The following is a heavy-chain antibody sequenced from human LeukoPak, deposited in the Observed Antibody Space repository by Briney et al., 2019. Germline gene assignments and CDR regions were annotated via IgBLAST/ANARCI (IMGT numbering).Heavy chain of an antibody. J-gene: IGHJ3*02. V-gene: IGHV4-38-2*02. D-gene: IGHD5-12*01. CDR1: GYSISSGYY. CDR2: IYHSGST. CDR3: ARDREWLRFAFDI. Sequence: SETLSLTCTVSGYSISSGYYWGWIRQPPGKGLEWIGSIYHSGSTYYNPSLKSRVTISVDTSKNQFSLKLSSVTAADTAVYYCARDREWLRFAFDIWGQGTKVTVSS.